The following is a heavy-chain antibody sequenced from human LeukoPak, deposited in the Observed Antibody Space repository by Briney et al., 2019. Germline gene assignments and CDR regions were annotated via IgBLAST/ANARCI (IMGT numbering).Heavy chain of an antibody. D-gene: IGHD2-2*01. CDR1: GGSISSGGYY. V-gene: IGHV4-30-2*01. CDR2: IYHSGST. CDR3: ASFSTTSYYYYMDV. J-gene: IGHJ6*03. Sequence: SETLSLASTVSGGSISSGGYYWSWIRQPPGKGLEWIGYIYHSGSTYYNPSLKSRVTISVDRSKNQFSLRLSSVTAADTAVYYCASFSTTSYYYYMDVWGKGTTVTVSS.